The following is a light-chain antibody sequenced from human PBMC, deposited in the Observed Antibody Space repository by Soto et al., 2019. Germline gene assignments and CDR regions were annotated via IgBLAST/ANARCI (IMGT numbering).Light chain of an antibody. CDR3: SAHGGTNPYV. J-gene: IGLJ1*01. V-gene: IGLV2-8*01. Sequence: QSALTQPPSASGSPGQSVAISCTGTASDIGGYSFVSWYKQHPGKAPKLLIYDVNKRPSGVPDRFSGSKSGNTASLTVSGLQAEDEAEYYCSAHGGTNPYVFGTGTKLTVL. CDR1: ASDIGGYSF. CDR2: DVN.